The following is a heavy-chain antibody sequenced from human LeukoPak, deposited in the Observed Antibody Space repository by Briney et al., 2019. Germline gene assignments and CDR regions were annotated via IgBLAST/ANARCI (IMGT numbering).Heavy chain of an antibody. J-gene: IGHJ4*02. CDR1: GGLISSSSYY. CDR3: ASRDY. V-gene: IGHV4-39*01. CDR2: FYYTGNT. Sequence: SETLSLTCTVSGGLISSSSYYWGWVRQPPEKGLEWIGSFYYTGNTYYHPSLKSRVTISVDTSKNQFSLYVSSVTAADTAVYYCASRDYWGQGTLVTVSS.